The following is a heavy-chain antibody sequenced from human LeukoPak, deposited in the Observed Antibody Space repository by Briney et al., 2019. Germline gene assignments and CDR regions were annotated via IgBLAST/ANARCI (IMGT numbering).Heavy chain of an antibody. V-gene: IGHV1-69*01. Sequence: SVKVSCEASGGTFSSYAISWVRQAPGQGLEWMGGIIPIFGTANYVQKFQGRVTITADESTSTAYMELSSLRSEDTVVYYCARGSIAASYMDVWGKGTTVTVSS. CDR3: ARGSIAASYMDV. CDR1: GGTFSSYA. D-gene: IGHD6-6*01. CDR2: IIPIFGTA. J-gene: IGHJ6*03.